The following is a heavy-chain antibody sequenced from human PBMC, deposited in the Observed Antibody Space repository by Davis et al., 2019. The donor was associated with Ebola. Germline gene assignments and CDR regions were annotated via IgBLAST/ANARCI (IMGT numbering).Heavy chain of an antibody. V-gene: IGHV3-48*04. Sequence: GESLKISCAASGITFSSYDMTWVRQAPGKGLEWISYISISSSTIYYADPVKGRFAISRDNAKSLLFLQMNSLRAEDTAVYYCARDRYYDILTGYFTVWGQGTLVTVSS. CDR1: GITFSSYD. D-gene: IGHD3-9*01. CDR2: ISISSSTI. J-gene: IGHJ4*02. CDR3: ARDRYYDILTGYFTV.